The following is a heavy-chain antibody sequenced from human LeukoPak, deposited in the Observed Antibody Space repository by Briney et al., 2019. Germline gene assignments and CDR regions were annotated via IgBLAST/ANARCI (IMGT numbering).Heavy chain of an antibody. CDR1: GFTFSSYT. Sequence: GGSLRLSCAASGFTFSSYTMNWVRQAPGKRLKWVSSISSSTSTIHYADSVKGRFTIFRDNAKNSLYLQMNSLRAEDTAVYFCARDYHGDYYFDYWGQGTLVTVSS. V-gene: IGHV3-48*01. CDR2: ISSSTSTI. D-gene: IGHD4-17*01. CDR3: ARDYHGDYYFDY. J-gene: IGHJ4*02.